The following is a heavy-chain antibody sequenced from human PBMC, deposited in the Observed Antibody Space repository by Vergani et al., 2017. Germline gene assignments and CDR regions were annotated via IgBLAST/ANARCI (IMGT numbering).Heavy chain of an antibody. D-gene: IGHD3-16*02. CDR1: GGSISSSSYY. CDR2: IYYSGST. V-gene: IGHV4-39*07. Sequence: QLQLQESGPGLVKPSETLSLTCTVSGGSISSSSYYWGWIRQPPGKGLEWIGSIYYSGSTYYNPSLKSRVTISVDTSKHQFSLKLSSVTAADTAVYYCTKGVSGSYHISPFDYWGQGTLVTVSS. J-gene: IGHJ4*02. CDR3: TKGVSGSYHISPFDY.